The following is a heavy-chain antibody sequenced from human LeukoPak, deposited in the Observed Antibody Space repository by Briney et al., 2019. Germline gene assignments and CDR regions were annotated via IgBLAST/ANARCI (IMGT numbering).Heavy chain of an antibody. Sequence: GGSLRLSCAASGFTFSSYTMNWVRQPPGKGLEWVSNIGTSSTTIYYADSVKGRFTISRENAKNSLYLQMNSLRADDTAVYYCARFAAGGSYYYMDVWGKGTTVTVSS. CDR3: ARFAAGGSYYYMDV. CDR2: IGTSSTTI. CDR1: GFTFSSYT. J-gene: IGHJ6*03. D-gene: IGHD6-25*01. V-gene: IGHV3-48*01.